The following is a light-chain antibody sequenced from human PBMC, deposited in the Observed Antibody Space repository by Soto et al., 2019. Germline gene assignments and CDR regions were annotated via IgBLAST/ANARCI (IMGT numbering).Light chain of an antibody. CDR3: QQYGSSPR. J-gene: IGKJ2*03. CDR1: QSVSSSY. Sequence: EIVLTQSPGTLSLSPGEIATLSCRASQSVSSSYLAWYQQKPGQAPRLLIYGASSRATGIPDRFSGSGSGTDFTLTISRLEPEDVAVYYCQQYGSSPRFGQGTKLEIK. V-gene: IGKV3-20*01. CDR2: GAS.